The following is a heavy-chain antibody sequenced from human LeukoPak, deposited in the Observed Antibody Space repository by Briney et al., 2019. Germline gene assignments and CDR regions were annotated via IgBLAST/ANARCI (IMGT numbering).Heavy chain of an antibody. V-gene: IGHV3-7*01. J-gene: IGHJ4*02. D-gene: IGHD2-2*01. CDR3: ARLKENATKFNY. Sequence: GRSLRLSCAGSGFSFSRYWMAWVRQAPEKGLEWVASINKDVSRIHYVDSVKGRFTISRDNAKNSVFLQMNSLRVEDTAVYYCARLKENATKFNYWGQGPLVTVSS. CDR2: INKDVSRI. CDR1: GFSFSRYW.